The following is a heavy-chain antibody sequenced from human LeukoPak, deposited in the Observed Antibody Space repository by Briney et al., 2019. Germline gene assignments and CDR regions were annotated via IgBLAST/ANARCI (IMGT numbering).Heavy chain of an antibody. CDR3: ARESSIAAASLDY. D-gene: IGHD6-13*01. Sequence: GGSLRLSCAASGFTFSSYWMSWVRQAPGKGLEWVANIKQDGSEKYYVDSVKGRLTISRDNAKNSLYLQMNSLRAEDTAVYYCARESSIAAASLDYWGQGTLVTVSS. CDR1: GFTFSSYW. V-gene: IGHV3-7*01. CDR2: IKQDGSEK. J-gene: IGHJ4*02.